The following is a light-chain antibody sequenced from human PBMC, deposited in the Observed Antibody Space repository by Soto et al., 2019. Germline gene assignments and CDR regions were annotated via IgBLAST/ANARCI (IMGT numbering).Light chain of an antibody. Sequence: EIVLTQFPATLSLSPGEGATLSCRASQNVSSYLAWYQQKRGQAPRLLIYDSSNRATGIPARFSGSGSGTDFSLTISSLGPEDFAVYYCQQRSNWPLTFGGGTKVEIK. V-gene: IGKV3-11*01. CDR1: QNVSSY. J-gene: IGKJ4*01. CDR2: DSS. CDR3: QQRSNWPLT.